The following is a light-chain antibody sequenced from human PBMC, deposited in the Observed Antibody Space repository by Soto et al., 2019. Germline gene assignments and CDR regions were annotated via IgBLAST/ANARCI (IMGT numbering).Light chain of an antibody. J-gene: IGLJ1*01. Sequence: QSVLTQPPSASASLGASVTLTCTLSSAYSNYKVDWYQQRPGKGPRFVMRVGTGGIVGSKGDGIPDRFSVLASGLNRYLTIENIQEEDESDYHCGADHGSGSNFVYVFGTGTKVTVL. CDR3: GADHGSGSNFVYV. V-gene: IGLV9-49*01. CDR1: SAYSNYK. CDR2: VGTGGIVG.